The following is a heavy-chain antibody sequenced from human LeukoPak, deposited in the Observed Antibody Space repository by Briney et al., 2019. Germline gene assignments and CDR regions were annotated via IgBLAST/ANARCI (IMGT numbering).Heavy chain of an antibody. J-gene: IGHJ4*02. D-gene: IGHD6-13*01. CDR1: GFPFSSYA. CDR3: AKADSSSWTYDY. Sequence: GGSLRLSCAASGFPFSSYAMTWVRQAPGKGLEWVSAISGSGGSTYYADSVKGRFTISRDNSKNTLYLQMNSLRAEDTAVYYCAKADSSSWTYDYWGQGTLVTVSS. CDR2: ISGSGGST. V-gene: IGHV3-23*01.